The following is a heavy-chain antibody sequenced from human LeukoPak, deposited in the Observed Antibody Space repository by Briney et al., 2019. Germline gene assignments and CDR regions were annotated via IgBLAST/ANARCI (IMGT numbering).Heavy chain of an antibody. CDR1: GFTFGSYG. V-gene: IGHV3-33*01. CDR2: IWYDGSNK. CDR3: ARERRSSGWYDAFDM. Sequence: GGSLRLSCAASGFTFGSYGMHWVRQAPGKGLEWVAVIWYDGSNKYYVDSVKGRFTISRDNSKNTLYLQMNSLRAEDTAVYYCARERRSSGWYDAFDMRGQGTMVTVSS. D-gene: IGHD6-19*01. J-gene: IGHJ3*02.